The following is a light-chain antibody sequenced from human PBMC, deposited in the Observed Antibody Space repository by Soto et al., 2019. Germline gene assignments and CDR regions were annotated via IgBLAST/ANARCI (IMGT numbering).Light chain of an antibody. J-gene: IGKJ1*01. V-gene: IGKV1-5*01. CDR1: QSISPW. Sequence: DIQMTQSPSTLPASIGDRVTITCRASQSISPWLALYQQKPGKAPKLLIYDASRLSIGVPSRFIGGGSGTEFTLTISSLQPDDFATYYCHQYSSYLWTFGQGTKVDIK. CDR2: DAS. CDR3: HQYSSYLWT.